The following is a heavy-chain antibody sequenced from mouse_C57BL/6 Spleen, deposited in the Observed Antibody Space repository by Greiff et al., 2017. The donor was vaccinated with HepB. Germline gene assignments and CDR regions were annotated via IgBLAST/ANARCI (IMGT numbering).Heavy chain of an antibody. D-gene: IGHD4-1*01. V-gene: IGHV1-42*01. CDR1: GYSFTGYY. CDR3: ARSRTGPWYFDD. J-gene: IGHJ1*03. Sequence: VQLQQSGPELVKPGASVKISCKASGYSFTGYYMNWVKQSPEKSLEWIGEINPSTGGTTYNQKFKAKATLTVDKSSSTAYMQLKSLTSEDSAVYYCARSRTGPWYFDDWGTGTTVTVSS. CDR2: INPSTGGT.